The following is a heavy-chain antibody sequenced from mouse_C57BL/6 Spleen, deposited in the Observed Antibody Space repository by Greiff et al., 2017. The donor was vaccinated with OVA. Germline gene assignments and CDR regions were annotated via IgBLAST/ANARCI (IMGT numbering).Heavy chain of an antibody. J-gene: IGHJ4*01. Sequence: QVQLKQSGPELVKPGASVKISCKASGYAFSSSWMNWVKQRPGKGLEWIGRIYPGDGDPNYNGKFKGKATLTADKSSSTAYMQLSSLTSADSAVYFCAIRPITTGVGDAMDYWGQGTSVTVSS. V-gene: IGHV1-82*01. CDR2: IYPGDGDP. CDR1: GYAFSSSW. CDR3: AIRPITTGVGDAMDY. D-gene: IGHD1-1*01.